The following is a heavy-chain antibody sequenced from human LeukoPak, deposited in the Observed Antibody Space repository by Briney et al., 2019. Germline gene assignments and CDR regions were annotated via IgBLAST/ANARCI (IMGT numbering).Heavy chain of an antibody. Sequence: ASVKVSCKASGGTYAFNWVRQAPGQGLEWMGIINPSGGSTSYAQKFQGRVTMTRDTSTSTVYMELSSLRSEDTAVYYCARDRGGSYYLPDYWGQGTLVTVSS. V-gene: IGHV1-46*01. CDR2: INPSGGST. CDR3: ARDRGGSYYLPDY. D-gene: IGHD1-26*01. CDR1: GGTYA. J-gene: IGHJ4*02.